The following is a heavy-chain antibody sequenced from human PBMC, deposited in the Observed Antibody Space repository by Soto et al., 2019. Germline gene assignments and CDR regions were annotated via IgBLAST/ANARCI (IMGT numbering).Heavy chain of an antibody. V-gene: IGHV1-69*06. CDR1: GGTFSSYA. CDR2: IIPIFGTA. Sequence: SVKVSCKXSGGTFSSYAISWVRQAPGQGLEWMGGIIPIFGTANYAQKFQGRVTITADKSTSTAYMELSSLRSEDTAVYYCARNPQNYYGSETWGQGTLVTVSS. CDR3: ARNPQNYYGSET. J-gene: IGHJ4*02. D-gene: IGHD3-10*01.